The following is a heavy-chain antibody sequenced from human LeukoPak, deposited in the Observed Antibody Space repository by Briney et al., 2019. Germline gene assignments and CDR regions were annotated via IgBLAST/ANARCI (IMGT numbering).Heavy chain of an antibody. J-gene: IGHJ5*02. CDR1: GFTFNDYY. CDR3: AKTGCSGGSCYSRWFDP. Sequence: GGSLRLSCAASGFTFNDYYMSWIRQAPGKGLEWLSHISSSSTYIKYAGSVKGRFTISRDDAKNSLYLQMDSLRAEDTAVYYCAKTGCSGGSCYSRWFDPWGQGTLVTVSS. CDR2: ISSSSTYI. V-gene: IGHV3-11*03. D-gene: IGHD2-15*01.